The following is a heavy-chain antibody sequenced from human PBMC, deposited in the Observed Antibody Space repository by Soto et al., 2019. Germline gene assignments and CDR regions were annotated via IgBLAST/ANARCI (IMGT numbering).Heavy chain of an antibody. Sequence: GESLKISCKASGYRFSTYWIGWVRQRPGKGPEWMAIIYPGDSDTRENPSFQGQVTISADKSSNTVHLQWRSLKASDTAIYYCARLGGIVDTGAWIQWGQGTPVTVSS. CDR3: ARLGGIVDTGAWIQ. V-gene: IGHV5-51*01. J-gene: IGHJ4*02. D-gene: IGHD1-26*01. CDR1: GYRFSTYW. CDR2: IYPGDSDT.